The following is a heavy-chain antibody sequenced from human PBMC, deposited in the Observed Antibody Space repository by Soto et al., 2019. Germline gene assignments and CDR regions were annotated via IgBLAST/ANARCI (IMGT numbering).Heavy chain of an antibody. V-gene: IGHV3-33*01. D-gene: IGHD5-12*01. J-gene: IGHJ3*02. CDR3: ARDQRRWLQLVRHMGPNDAFDI. CDR1: GFTFSSYG. Sequence: QVQLVESGGGEVQPGRSLRLSCAASGFTFSSYGMHWVRQASGKGLEWVAVIWYAGSNKYYADSVKGRFTISRDNSKNKLYLQMNSLRAEDTAMYYCARDQRRWLQLVRHMGPNDAFDIWGQGTMVTVSS. CDR2: IWYAGSNK.